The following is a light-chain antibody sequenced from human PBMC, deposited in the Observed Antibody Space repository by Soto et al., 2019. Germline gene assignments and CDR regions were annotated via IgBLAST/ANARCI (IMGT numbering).Light chain of an antibody. J-gene: IGKJ4*01. CDR3: QQRSKWPLT. V-gene: IGKV3-15*01. Sequence: EILMTQSPVTLSVSPGERATLSCRASQSVSSNLAWYQQKPGQAPSLLIYGAFTRATGIPARFSGTGSGTEFTLTISSLQSEDFAVYYCQQRSKWPLTFGGGTKVEIK. CDR2: GAF. CDR1: QSVSSN.